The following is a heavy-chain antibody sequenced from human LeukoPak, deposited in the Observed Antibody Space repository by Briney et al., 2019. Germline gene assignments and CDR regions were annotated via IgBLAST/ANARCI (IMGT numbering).Heavy chain of an antibody. CDR1: GFTFSSYS. CDR2: IKQDGSEK. J-gene: IGHJ4*02. CDR3: ARRGTSSSWAHFDY. V-gene: IGHV3-7*05. Sequence: GGSLRLSCAASGFTFSSYSMNWVRRAPGKGLEWVAKIKQDGSEKYYVDSVKGRFTISRDNARNSVYLQMNSLGAEDTAVYYCARRGTSSSWAHFDYWGQGTLVTVSS. D-gene: IGHD6-13*01.